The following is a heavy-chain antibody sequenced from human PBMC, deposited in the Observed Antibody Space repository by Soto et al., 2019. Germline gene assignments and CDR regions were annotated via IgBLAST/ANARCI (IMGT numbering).Heavy chain of an antibody. CDR2: ISSSGSSI. CDR3: ARDPVYCSGSSCYRELS. V-gene: IGHV3-11*01. Sequence: QVQLVESGGGLVKPGGSLRLSCAASTFTFSDYYMSWIRQAPGKGLEWVSYISSSGSSIYYEDSVKGRFTISRDNAKNSLYLQMNSLRAEDTAVYYCARDPVYCSGSSCYRELSWGQGTLVTVSS. D-gene: IGHD2-15*01. J-gene: IGHJ5*02. CDR1: TFTFSDYY.